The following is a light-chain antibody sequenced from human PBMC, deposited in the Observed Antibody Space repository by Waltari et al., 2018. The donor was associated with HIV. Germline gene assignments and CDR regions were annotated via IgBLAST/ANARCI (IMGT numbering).Light chain of an antibody. CDR1: SSDVGGYYF. CDR3: CSYAGIYTGV. V-gene: IGLV2-11*01. J-gene: IGLJ3*02. CDR2: DVS. Sequence: QSALTLPRSVSGSPGQSVTIPCTGTSSDVGGYYFVSWYQQLPGKAPRRMIYDVSQRSPGVPDRLSGSKSGNTAALTISGLQGDDEADYCCCSYAGIYTGVVGGGTKLTV.